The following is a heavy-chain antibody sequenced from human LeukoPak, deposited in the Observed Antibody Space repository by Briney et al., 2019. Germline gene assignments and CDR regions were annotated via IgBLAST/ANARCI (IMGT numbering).Heavy chain of an antibody. CDR3: AKGSMVYGMDV. J-gene: IGHJ6*02. V-gene: IGHV3-9*01. D-gene: IGHD3-10*01. Sequence: QSGGSLRLSCAASGFTFDDYAMHWVRQPVGKGLEWVSGVTWNSGNIGYADSVKGRFTISRDNAKNSLYLQMNSLGAEDTALYYCAKGSMVYGMDVWGQGTTVTVSS. CDR1: GFTFDDYA. CDR2: VTWNSGNI.